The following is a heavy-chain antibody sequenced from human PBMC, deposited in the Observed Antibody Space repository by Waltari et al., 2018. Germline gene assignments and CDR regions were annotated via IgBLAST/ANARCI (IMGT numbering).Heavy chain of an antibody. Sequence: QVQVVQSGAELKRPGASVKVSCTTSGYSFTGNFIQWVRQGPEQGLEWMGRINPKCVETEYSETFQGRVTMTRDTAISTAYMELSSLRAEDTAVYYCARDRLMTTVTTEFDYWGQGTLVTVSS. CDR3: ARDRLMTTVTTEFDY. CDR1: GYSFTGNF. V-gene: IGHV1-2*06. J-gene: IGHJ4*02. D-gene: IGHD4-17*01. CDR2: INPKCVET.